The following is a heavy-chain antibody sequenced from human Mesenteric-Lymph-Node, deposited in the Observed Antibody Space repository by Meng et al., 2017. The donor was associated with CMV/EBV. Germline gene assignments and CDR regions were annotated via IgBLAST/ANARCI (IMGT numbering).Heavy chain of an antibody. CDR3: ATGSTSSDRDAFDI. CDR2: IYPGDSDT. D-gene: IGHD2-2*01. J-gene: IGHJ3*02. V-gene: IGHV5-51*01. CDR1: GYSFTSYW. Sequence: GESLKISCKASGYSFTSYWIGWVRQMPGKGLEWLGIIYPGDSDTRYSPSFQGQVTISADKSISTVYLQWSSLKASDTAMYYCATGSTSSDRDAFDIWGQGTMVTVSS.